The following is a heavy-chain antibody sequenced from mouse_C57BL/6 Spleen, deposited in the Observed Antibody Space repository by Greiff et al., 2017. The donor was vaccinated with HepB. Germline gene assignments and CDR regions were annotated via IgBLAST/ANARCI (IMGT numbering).Heavy chain of an antibody. Sequence: EVHLVESGGGLVKPGGSLKLSCAASGFTFSDYGMHWVRQAPEKGLEWVAYISSGSSTIYYADTVKGRFTISRDNAKNTLFLQMTSLRSEDTAMYYCARGRSLAYWGQGTLVTVSA. V-gene: IGHV5-17*01. CDR1: GFTFSDYG. J-gene: IGHJ3*01. CDR3: ARGRSLAY. CDR2: ISSGSSTI.